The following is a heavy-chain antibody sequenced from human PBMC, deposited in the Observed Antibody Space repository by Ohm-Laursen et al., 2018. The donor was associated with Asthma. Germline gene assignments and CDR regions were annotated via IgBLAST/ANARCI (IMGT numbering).Heavy chain of an antibody. D-gene: IGHD3-10*01. V-gene: IGHV3-21*01. CDR3: ARVRGITMVQRYSMDV. J-gene: IGHJ6*02. Sequence: SLRLSCAASGFTFSSYSMNWVRQAPGKGLEWVSSISSSSSYIYYADSVKGRFTISRDNAKNSLYLQMNSLRAEDTAVYYCARVRGITMVQRYSMDVWGQGTTVTVSS. CDR2: ISSSSSYI. CDR1: GFTFSSYS.